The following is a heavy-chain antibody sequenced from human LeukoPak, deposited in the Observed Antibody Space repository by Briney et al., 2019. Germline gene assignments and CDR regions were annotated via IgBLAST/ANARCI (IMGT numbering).Heavy chain of an antibody. Sequence: ASVKVSCKASGYTFTSYGISWVRQAPGQGLEWMGWISAYNGNANYAQKLQGRVTMTTDTSTSTAYMELRSLRSDDTAVYYCARVVSSSENFYDRSVKSGWFHPRGQGTLVTVSS. CDR3: ARVVSSSENFYDRSVKSGWFHP. V-gene: IGHV1-18*01. CDR1: GYTFTSYG. D-gene: IGHD3-22*01. CDR2: ISAYNGNA. J-gene: IGHJ5*02.